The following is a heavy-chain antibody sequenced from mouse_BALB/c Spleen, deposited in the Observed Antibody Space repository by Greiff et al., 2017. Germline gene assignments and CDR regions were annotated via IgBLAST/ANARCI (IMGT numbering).Heavy chain of an antibody. CDR3: ARNGNYHFDY. V-gene: IGHV1-82*01. Sequence: VQLKESGPELVKPGASVKISCKASGYAFSSSWMNWVKQRPGQGLEWIGRIYPGDGDTNYNGKFKGKATLTADKSSSTAYMQLSSLTSVDSAVYFCARNGNYHFDYWGQGTTLTVSS. CDR2: IYPGDGDT. D-gene: IGHD2-1*01. J-gene: IGHJ2*01. CDR1: GYAFSSSW.